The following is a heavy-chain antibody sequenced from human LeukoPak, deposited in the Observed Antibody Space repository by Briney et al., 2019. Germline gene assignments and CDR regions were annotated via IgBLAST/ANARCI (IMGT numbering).Heavy chain of an antibody. D-gene: IGHD1-1*01. J-gene: IGHJ6*02. CDR1: GGPIITYY. CDR2: IYYSGST. V-gene: IGHV4-59*01. CDR3: ARAQLNLLVDFGMDV. Sequence: SETLSLTCSVCGGPIITYYWSWIRQPPGKGLEWIGYIYYSGSTNYNPSLKSRVTISVDTSKNQFSLKLTSVTAAARAVYYCARAQLNLLVDFGMDVWGQGTTVTVSS.